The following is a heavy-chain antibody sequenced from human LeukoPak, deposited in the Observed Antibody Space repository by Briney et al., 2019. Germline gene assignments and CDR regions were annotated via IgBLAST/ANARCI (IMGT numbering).Heavy chain of an antibody. CDR1: GYTFTGYY. V-gene: IGHV1-2*02. D-gene: IGHD3-22*01. CDR3: ARGRYDSSGYYSDY. Sequence: ASVKVSCKASGYTFTGYYMHWVRQAPGQGLEWMGWINANSGGTNYAQKFQGRVTMTRDTSISTAYMELSRLRSDDTAVYYCARGRYDSSGYYSDYWGQGTLVTVSS. J-gene: IGHJ4*02. CDR2: INANSGGT.